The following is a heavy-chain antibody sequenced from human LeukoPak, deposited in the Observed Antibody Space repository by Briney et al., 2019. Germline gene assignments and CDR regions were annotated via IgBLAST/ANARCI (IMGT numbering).Heavy chain of an antibody. J-gene: IGHJ6*02. V-gene: IGHV1-69*13. CDR3: ARGLGADNFDYYYGMDV. D-gene: IGHD1-26*01. Sequence: GASVKVSCKAPGGTFSSYAISWVRQAPGQGLEWMGGIIPIFGTASYAQKFQGRVTITADEYTSTAYMELSSLRSEDTAVYYCARGLGADNFDYYYGMDVWGQGTTVTVSS. CDR1: GGTFSSYA. CDR2: IIPIFGTA.